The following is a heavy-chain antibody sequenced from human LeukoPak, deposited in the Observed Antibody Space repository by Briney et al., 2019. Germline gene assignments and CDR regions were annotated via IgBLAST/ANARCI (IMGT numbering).Heavy chain of an antibody. CDR1: GFTFSRYD. Sequence: GGSLRPSCAASGFTFSRYDMHWVRQVTGKRLEWVASIGTLGDTFYPGSVKGRFTISREDAKNSLYLQMDSLRVGDTAVYYCAREVLGEEAGPGQGGMDVWGQGTTVTVSS. CDR2: IGTLGDT. V-gene: IGHV3-13*01. CDR3: AREVLGEEAGPGQGGMDV. D-gene: IGHD6-13*01. J-gene: IGHJ6*02.